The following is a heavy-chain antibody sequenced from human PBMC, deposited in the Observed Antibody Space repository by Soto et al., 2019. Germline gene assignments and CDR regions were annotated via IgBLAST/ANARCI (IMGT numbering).Heavy chain of an antibody. V-gene: IGHV4-59*08. Sequence: SETLSLTCTVSGGSISSNYWSWIRQPPGKGLEWIGYIYYSGSTNYNPSLKSRVTISVDTSKNQFSLRLSSVTAADTAVYYCARRETSGWEYFDYWGQGSLVTVSS. CDR2: IYYSGST. CDR3: ARRETSGWEYFDY. J-gene: IGHJ4*02. D-gene: IGHD1-26*01. CDR1: GGSISSNY.